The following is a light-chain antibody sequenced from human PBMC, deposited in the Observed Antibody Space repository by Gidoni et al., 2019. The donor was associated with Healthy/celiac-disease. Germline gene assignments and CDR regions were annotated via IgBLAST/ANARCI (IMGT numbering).Light chain of an antibody. CDR3: QAWDSSTASYV. Sequence: ELTQPPSVSVSPGQTASITCSGDKLGDKYACWYQQKTGQSPVLVIYQDSKRPSGIPERFSGSNSGNTATLTISGTQAMDEADYYCQAWDSSTASYVFGTGTKVTVL. CDR1: KLGDKY. V-gene: IGLV3-1*01. J-gene: IGLJ1*01. CDR2: QDS.